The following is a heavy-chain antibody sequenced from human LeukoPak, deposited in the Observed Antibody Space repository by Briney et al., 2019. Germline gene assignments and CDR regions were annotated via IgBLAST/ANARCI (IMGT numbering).Heavy chain of an antibody. CDR1: GYTFTSYY. Sequence: ASVKVSCKASGYTFTSYYMYWVRQAPGQGGEWMGIINPSGGSTSCAQKLQGRVTMTRDTSTSTVYIELSSLRSEDTGVYYCAKDYYDSSGYSEYFQHWGQGTLVTVSS. CDR3: AKDYYDSSGYSEYFQH. D-gene: IGHD3-22*01. CDR2: INPSGGST. J-gene: IGHJ1*01. V-gene: IGHV1-46*01.